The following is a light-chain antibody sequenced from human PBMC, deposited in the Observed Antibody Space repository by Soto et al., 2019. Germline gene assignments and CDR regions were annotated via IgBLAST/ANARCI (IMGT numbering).Light chain of an antibody. CDR2: AAS. Sequence: EIMLTQSPGTLSLSPGETATLSCRASQTGDSRYLAWYQQKRGQAPRLLIYAASSRATGVPDRFSGSGSGTDFTLTIRRLEPEDFAVYYCQQYDSTVWTFGQGTKVDI. J-gene: IGKJ1*01. CDR1: QTGDSRY. CDR3: QQYDSTVWT. V-gene: IGKV3-20*01.